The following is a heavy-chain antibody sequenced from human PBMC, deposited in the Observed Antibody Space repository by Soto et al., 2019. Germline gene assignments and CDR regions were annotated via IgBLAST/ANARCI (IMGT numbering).Heavy chain of an antibody. J-gene: IGHJ4*02. CDR3: ARRYYYDSSGYYLGD. D-gene: IGHD3-22*01. V-gene: IGHV4-4*02. CDR1: GSSITSSNW. Sequence: QVQLRESGPRLVKPSGTLSLTCAVSGSSITSSNWWTWVRQPPGKGLEWIGESYHSGSSNYNPSLKSRVTISVDKSKKQFFLKLTSVTAADTAVYYCARRYYYDSSGYYLGDWGQGTLVTVSS. CDR2: SYHSGSS.